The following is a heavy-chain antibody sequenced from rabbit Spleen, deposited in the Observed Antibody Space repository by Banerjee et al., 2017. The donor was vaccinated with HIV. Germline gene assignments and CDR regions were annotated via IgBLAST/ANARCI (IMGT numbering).Heavy chain of an antibody. D-gene: IGHD1-1*01. CDR2: IYAGSSGDT. CDR1: GFSFSSGYD. V-gene: IGHV1S45*01. Sequence: QEQLVESGGGLVQPTGSLTLTCKASGFSFSSGYDMCWVRQAPGKGLEWIACIYAGSSGDTYYANWAKGRFTISKTSSTTVTLQMTSLTAADTATYFCARDASGSGFYTFNLWGPGTLVTVS. CDR3: ARDASGSGFYTFNL. J-gene: IGHJ4*01.